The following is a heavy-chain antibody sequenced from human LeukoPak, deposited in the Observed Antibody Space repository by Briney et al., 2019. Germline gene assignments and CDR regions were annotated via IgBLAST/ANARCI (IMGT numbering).Heavy chain of an antibody. J-gene: IGHJ5*02. D-gene: IGHD1-26*01. CDR2: IYPGDSDT. Sequence: GESLKISCKASGYSFTSFWIGWVRQMPGKGLEWVAIIYPGDSDTRYSPSFRGQVTISADKSISTAYLQWSSLKASDTAMYFCVRRGEGATNRRFDPWGQGTLVTVSS. CDR1: GYSFTSFW. V-gene: IGHV5-51*01. CDR3: VRRGEGATNRRFDP.